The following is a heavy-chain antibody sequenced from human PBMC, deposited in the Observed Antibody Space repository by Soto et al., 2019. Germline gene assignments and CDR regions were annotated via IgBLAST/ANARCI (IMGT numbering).Heavy chain of an antibody. J-gene: IGHJ5*02. Sequence: QVQLQESGPGLVKPSETLSLTCTVSGASFTCCSWSWIRQPAGKGLEWIARFYSTESSIYNPTLTSRATISVDTSNNELSLKVASVIAADTAVYYCARDGDSAGDLWGQGTLVMVSS. V-gene: IGHV4-4*07. D-gene: IGHD3-3*01. CDR3: ARDGDSAGDL. CDR1: GASFTCCS. CDR2: FYSTESS.